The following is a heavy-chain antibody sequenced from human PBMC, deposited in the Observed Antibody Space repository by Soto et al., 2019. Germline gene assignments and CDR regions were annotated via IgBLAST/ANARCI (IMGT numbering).Heavy chain of an antibody. CDR1: GYSFTSYW. CDR2: IYPGDSDT. J-gene: IGHJ5*02. V-gene: IGHV5-51*01. D-gene: IGHD2-2*01. Sequence: PXESLKISCKGSGYSFTSYWIGWVRQMPGKGLEWMGIIYPGDSDTRYSPSFQGQVTISADKSISTAYLQWSSLKASDTAMYYCARWDIVVVPAPPAGSALLNNWFDPWGQGTLVTVSS. CDR3: ARWDIVVVPAPPAGSALLNNWFDP.